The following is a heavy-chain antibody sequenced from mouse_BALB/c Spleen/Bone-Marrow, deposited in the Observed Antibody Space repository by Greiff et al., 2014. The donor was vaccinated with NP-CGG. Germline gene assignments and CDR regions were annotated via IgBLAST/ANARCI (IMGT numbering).Heavy chain of an antibody. V-gene: IGHV2-6-7*01. D-gene: IGHD2-4*01. CDR2: IWGDGST. CDR1: GFSLTGYG. J-gene: IGHJ4*01. CDR3: ARDSFLITRALDY. Sequence: VQLQQSGPGLVAPSQSLSITCTVSGFSLTGYGVSWVRQPPGKGPEWLGMIWGDGSTDYNSALKSRLSISKDNSKSQVFLKVNSLQTEDTARYYCARDSFLITRALDYWGQGTSVTVSS.